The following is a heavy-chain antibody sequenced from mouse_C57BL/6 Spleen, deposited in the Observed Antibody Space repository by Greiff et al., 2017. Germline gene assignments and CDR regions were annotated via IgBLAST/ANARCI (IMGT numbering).Heavy chain of an antibody. CDR1: GFTFSDYG. J-gene: IGHJ4*01. CDR3: ARTGSKGAMDY. D-gene: IGHD2-5*01. V-gene: IGHV5-17*01. CDR2: ISSGSSTI. Sequence: EVKLQESGGGLVKPGGSLKLSCAASGFTFSDYGMHWVRQAPEQGLEWVAYISSGSSTIYYADTVKGRFTISRDNAKNTLFLQMTSLRSEDTAMYYCARTGSKGAMDYWGQGTSVTVSS.